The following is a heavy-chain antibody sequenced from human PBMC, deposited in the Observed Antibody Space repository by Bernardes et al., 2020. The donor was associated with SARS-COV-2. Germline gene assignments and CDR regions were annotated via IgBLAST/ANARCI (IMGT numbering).Heavy chain of an antibody. J-gene: IGHJ4*02. CDR1: GFTFSSHT. CDR2: ISPSGDRT. CDR3: AKGPRPSTGDFDY. Sequence: GGSLRLSCAASGFTFSSHTLSWVRQAPGKGLEWVSAISPSGDRTYYADSVKGQFTISRDNSKNTLYLQMNSLRAEDTAVYYCAKGPRPSTGDFDYWGQGTLVTVSS. V-gene: IGHV3-23*01. D-gene: IGHD7-27*01.